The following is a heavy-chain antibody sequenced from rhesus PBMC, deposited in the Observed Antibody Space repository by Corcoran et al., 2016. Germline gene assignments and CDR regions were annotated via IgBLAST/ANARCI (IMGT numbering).Heavy chain of an antibody. V-gene: IGHV4S7*01. CDR1: GGSITGGSG. D-gene: IGHD2-8*01. Sequence: QVQLQESGPGLVKPSETLSLTCAVSGGSITGGSGWGWIRQPPGKGLGWCGRIYSTRGNTYNNPSLKSRVTVSTDTSKNQFSLKLTSVTAADTAVYYCARVGYCSGGDCYRGDFFDYWGQGVLVTVSS. CDR3: ARVGYCSGGDCYRGDFFDY. CDR2: IYSTRGNT. J-gene: IGHJ4*01.